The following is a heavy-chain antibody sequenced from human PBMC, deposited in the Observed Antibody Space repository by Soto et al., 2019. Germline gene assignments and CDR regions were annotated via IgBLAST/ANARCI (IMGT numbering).Heavy chain of an antibody. CDR3: ARAGFSYGHLLF. D-gene: IGHD3-10*01. CDR1: GGPITTGDSS. Sequence: LALTCNVSGGPITTGDSSGNWIRQAPGKGLEWIGYVFDSGATNYSPSLKSRAAISMDTSKNQFSLSLTSVTAADTAVYYCARAGFSYGHLLFWGQGIRVTVSS. J-gene: IGHJ4*02. V-gene: IGHV4-30-4*01. CDR2: VFDSGAT.